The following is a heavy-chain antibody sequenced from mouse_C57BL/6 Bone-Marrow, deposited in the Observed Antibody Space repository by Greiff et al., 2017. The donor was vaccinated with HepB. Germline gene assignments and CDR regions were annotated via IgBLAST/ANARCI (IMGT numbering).Heavy chain of an antibody. CDR2: ISSGGDYI. V-gene: IGHV5-9-1*02. J-gene: IGHJ1*03. D-gene: IGHD1-3*01. Sequence: EVHLVESGEGLVKPGGSLKLSCAASGFTFSSYAMSWVRQTPEKRLVWVAYISSGGDYIYYADTVKGRFTISRDNARNTLYLQMSSLKSEDTAMYYCTKVLAAFDVWGTGTTVTVSS. CDR1: GFTFSSYA. CDR3: TKVLAAFDV.